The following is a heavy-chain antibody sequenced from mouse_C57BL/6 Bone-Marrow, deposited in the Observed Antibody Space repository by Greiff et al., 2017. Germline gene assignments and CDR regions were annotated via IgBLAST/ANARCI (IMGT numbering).Heavy chain of an antibody. Sequence: VQLKESGPGLVKPSQSLSLTCSVTGYSITSGYYWNWIRQFPGNKLEWMGYISYDGSNNYNPSLKNRISITRDTSKNQFFLKLNSVTTEDTATYYCARWIYYGSSYFDYWGQGTTLTVSS. J-gene: IGHJ2*01. CDR2: ISYDGSN. V-gene: IGHV3-6*01. CDR3: ARWIYYGSSYFDY. CDR1: GYSITSGYY. D-gene: IGHD1-1*01.